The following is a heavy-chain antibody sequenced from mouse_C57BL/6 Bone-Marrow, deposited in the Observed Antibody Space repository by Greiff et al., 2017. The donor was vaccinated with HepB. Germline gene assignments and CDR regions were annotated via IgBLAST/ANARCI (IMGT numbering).Heavy chain of an antibody. D-gene: IGHD2-3*01. Sequence: DVKLVESGGDLVKPGGSLKLSCAASGFTFSSYGMSWVRQTPDKRLEWVVTISSGGSYTYYPDSVKGRFTISRDNAKYTLYLQMSSLKSEDTAMYYCARQGGYYDYWGQGTTLTVSS. CDR3: ARQGGYYDY. J-gene: IGHJ2*01. CDR2: ISSGGSYT. V-gene: IGHV5-6*02. CDR1: GFTFSSYG.